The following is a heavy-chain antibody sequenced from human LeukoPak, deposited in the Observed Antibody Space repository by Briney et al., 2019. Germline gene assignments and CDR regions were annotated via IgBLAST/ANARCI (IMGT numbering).Heavy chain of an antibody. CDR2: INPNSGGT. Sequence: ASVEVSCKASGYTFTGYYMHWVRQAPGQGLEWMGWINPNSGGTNYAQKFQGRVTMTRDTSISTAYMELSSLRSEDTAVYYCASATLRCSGGSCYEMDVWGKGTTVTVSS. V-gene: IGHV1-2*02. CDR3: ASATLRCSGGSCYEMDV. J-gene: IGHJ6*04. CDR1: GYTFTGYY. D-gene: IGHD2-15*01.